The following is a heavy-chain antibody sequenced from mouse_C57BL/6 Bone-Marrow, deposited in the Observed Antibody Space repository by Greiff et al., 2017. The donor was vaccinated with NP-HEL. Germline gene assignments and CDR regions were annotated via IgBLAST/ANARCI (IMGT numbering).Heavy chain of an antibody. CDR2: IRNKANNHAT. Sequence: EVQVVESGGGLVQPGGSMKLSCAASGFTFSDAWMDWVRQSPEKGLEWVAEIRNKANNHATYYAESVKGRFTISRDDSKSSVYLQMNSLRAEDTGIYYCTSQGDRGRYFDYWGQGTTLTVSS. V-gene: IGHV6-6*01. CDR3: TSQGDRGRYFDY. D-gene: IGHD3-1*01. CDR1: GFTFSDAW. J-gene: IGHJ2*01.